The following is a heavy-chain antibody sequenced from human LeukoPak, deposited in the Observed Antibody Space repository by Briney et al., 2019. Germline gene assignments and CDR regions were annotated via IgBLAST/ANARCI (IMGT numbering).Heavy chain of an antibody. CDR2: ISSSSSYI. J-gene: IGHJ4*02. CDR1: GFTFSSYS. Sequence: GGSLRLSCAASGFTFSSYSMNWVRQAPGKGLEWVSSISSSSSYIYYADSVKGRFTISRDNAKNSLYLQMNSLRAEDTAVYYCARDRLYFYGSGSYSSFWGQGTLVTVSS. CDR3: ARDRLYFYGSGSYSSF. D-gene: IGHD3-10*01. V-gene: IGHV3-21*01.